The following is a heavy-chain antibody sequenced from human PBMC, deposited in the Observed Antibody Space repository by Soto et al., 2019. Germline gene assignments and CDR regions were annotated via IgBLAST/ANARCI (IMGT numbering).Heavy chain of an antibody. CDR3: TRAYGAETFDF. Sequence: GASVKVSCKASGSTFNNYDIHWVRQAPGHGLEWMGWMNPNSGNTGYAQNFRGRVTMTQNTAIGTAYMELSSLRSDDTATYYCTRAYGAETFDFWGQGTRVTVSS. J-gene: IGHJ5*01. CDR1: GSTFNNYD. D-gene: IGHD3-10*01. V-gene: IGHV1-8*02. CDR2: MNPNSGNT.